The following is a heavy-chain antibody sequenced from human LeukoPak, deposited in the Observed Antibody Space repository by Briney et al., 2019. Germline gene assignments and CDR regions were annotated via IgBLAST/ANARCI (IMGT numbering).Heavy chain of an antibody. V-gene: IGHV4-59*01. CDR3: AGGFDSNPDY. D-gene: IGHD3-16*01. Sequence: KSSETLSLTCTVSGGSISSYYWSWIRQSPGKGLEWIGYIFYSGSTNYNPSLKSRVTISIDTSKCHFSLKLSSVTAADTAVYYCAGGFDSNPDYWGQGTLVTVSS. CDR2: IFYSGST. CDR1: GGSISSYY. J-gene: IGHJ4*02.